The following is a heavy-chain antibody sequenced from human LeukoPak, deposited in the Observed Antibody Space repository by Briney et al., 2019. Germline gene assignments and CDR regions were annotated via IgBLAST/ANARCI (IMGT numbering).Heavy chain of an antibody. Sequence: GGSLRLSCAASGFTFSSYSMNWVRQAPGKGLEWVSSISSSSSYIYYADSVKGRFTISRDNAKNSLYLQMNSLRAEDAAVYFCAKAPVTSCRGAYCYPFDSWGQGTLVTVSS. CDR1: GFTFSSYS. D-gene: IGHD2-21*01. V-gene: IGHV3-21*04. CDR2: ISSSSSYI. J-gene: IGHJ4*02. CDR3: AKAPVTSCRGAYCYPFDS.